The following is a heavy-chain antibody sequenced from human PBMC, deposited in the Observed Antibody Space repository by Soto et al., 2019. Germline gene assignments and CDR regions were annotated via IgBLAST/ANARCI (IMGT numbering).Heavy chain of an antibody. J-gene: IGHJ3*02. CDR1: GYTFTSYG. D-gene: IGHD3-9*01. CDR2: ISAYNGNT. CDR3: ARDPMYYDILTGYYVVAFDI. Sequence: QVQLVQSGAEVKKPGASVKVSCKASGYTFTSYGISWVRQAPGQGLEWMGWISAYNGNTNYAQKLQGRVTMTTDTSTSTAYMELRSLRSDDTAVYYCARDPMYYDILTGYYVVAFDIWGQGTMVTVSS. V-gene: IGHV1-18*01.